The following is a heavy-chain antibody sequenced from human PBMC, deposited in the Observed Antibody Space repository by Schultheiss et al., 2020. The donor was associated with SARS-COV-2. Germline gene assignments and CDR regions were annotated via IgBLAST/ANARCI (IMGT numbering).Heavy chain of an antibody. J-gene: IGHJ4*02. D-gene: IGHD3-22*01. V-gene: IGHV4-61*05. CDR2: IYYSGST. Sequence: GSLRLSCTVSGGSISSSSYYWGWIRQPPGKGLEWIGYIYYSGSTNYNPSLKSRVTISVDTSKNQFSLKLSSVTAADTAVYYCARRNYYDSSGYPNPFDYWGQGTLVTVSS. CDR1: GGSISSSSYY. CDR3: ARRNYYDSSGYPNPFDY.